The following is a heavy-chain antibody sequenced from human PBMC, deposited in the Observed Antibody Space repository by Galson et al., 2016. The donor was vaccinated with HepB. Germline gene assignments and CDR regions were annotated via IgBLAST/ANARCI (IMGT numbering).Heavy chain of an antibody. CDR2: IKHEGNKK. V-gene: IGHV3-7*01. CDR1: GFSFSRYW. D-gene: IGHD5-24*01. CDR3: ARDSMATITGLDGFDI. Sequence: SLRLSCAASGFSFSRYWMSWVRQAPGKGLDWVSNIKHEGNKKEYADSVKGRFTISRDDSQSTLHLQMNSLRVEDTAVYYCARDSMATITGLDGFDIWGQGTMVTVSS. J-gene: IGHJ3*02.